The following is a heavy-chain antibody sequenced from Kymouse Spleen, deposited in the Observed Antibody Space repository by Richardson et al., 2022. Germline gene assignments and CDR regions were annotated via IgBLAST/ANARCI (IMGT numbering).Heavy chain of an antibody. CDR2: INHSGST. D-gene: IGHD6-19*01. CDR1: GGSFSGYY. J-gene: IGHJ6*02. CDR3: ARGEWLVVYGMDV. Sequence: QVQLQQWGAGLLKPSETLSLTCAVYGGSFSGYYWSWIRQPPGKGLEWIGEINHSGSTNYNPSLKSRVTISVDTSKNQFSLKLSSVTAADTAVYYCARGEWLVVYGMDVWGQGTTVTVSS. V-gene: IGHV4-34*01.